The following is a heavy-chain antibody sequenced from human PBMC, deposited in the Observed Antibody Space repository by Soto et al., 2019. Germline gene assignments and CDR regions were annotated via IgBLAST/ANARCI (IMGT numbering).Heavy chain of an antibody. D-gene: IGHD4-17*01. V-gene: IGHV5-51*01. CDR1: GYTFPNYW. CDR3: ARLRTSVTTEDAFDI. Sequence: GESLKISCKASGYTFPNYWIGWVRQMPGKGPERMGIVYPDDSTVRYSPTFQGQVTISADKSISTAFLQWSGLRASDTAMYYCARLRTSVTTEDAFDIWGPGTMVTVSS. J-gene: IGHJ3*02. CDR2: VYPDDSTV.